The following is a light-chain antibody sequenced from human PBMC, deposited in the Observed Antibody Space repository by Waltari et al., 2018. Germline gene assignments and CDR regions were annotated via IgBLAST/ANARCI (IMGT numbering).Light chain of an antibody. J-gene: IGLJ2*01. CDR2: YDS. CDR3: QVWDSSSDHVV. CDR1: NIGSKS. V-gene: IGLV3-21*04. Sequence: SYVLTQPPSVSVAPGKTARITCGGNNIGSKSVHWYQQKQGQAPVLVIYYDSDRPSGIPERFSGSNSGNTATLTISSVEAGDEADYYCQVWDSSSDHVVFGGGTKLTVL.